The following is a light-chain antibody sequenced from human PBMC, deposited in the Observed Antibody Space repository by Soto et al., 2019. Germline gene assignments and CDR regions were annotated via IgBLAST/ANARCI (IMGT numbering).Light chain of an antibody. Sequence: QSVLTQPPSVSGAPRLWVTIYCTGSSSNIVAGYDVHWYLHLPGTAPKLLIFGNSQRPSGVPDRFSASKSGTSASLAITGLQAEDEADYYCQSYDNTQGGVVVGGRTKLTVL. CDR2: GNS. J-gene: IGLJ2*01. CDR1: SSNIVAGYD. V-gene: IGLV1-40*01. CDR3: QSYDNTQGGVV.